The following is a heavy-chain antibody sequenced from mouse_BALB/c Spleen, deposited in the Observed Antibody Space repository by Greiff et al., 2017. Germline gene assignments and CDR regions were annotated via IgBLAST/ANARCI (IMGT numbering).Heavy chain of an antibody. D-gene: IGHD1-1*01. CDR3: ARFYYYGSSRYFDV. J-gene: IGHJ1*01. CDR1: GYSITSDYA. Sequence: EVKLVESGPGLVKPSQSLSLTCTVTGYSITSDYAWNWIRQFPGNKLEWMGYISYSGSTSYNPSLKSRISITRDTSKNQFFLQLNSVTTEDTATYYCARFYYYGSSRYFDVWGAGTTVTVSS. V-gene: IGHV3-2*02. CDR2: ISYSGST.